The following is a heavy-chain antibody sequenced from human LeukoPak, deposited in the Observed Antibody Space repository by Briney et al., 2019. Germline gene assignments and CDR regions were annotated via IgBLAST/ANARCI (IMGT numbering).Heavy chain of an antibody. V-gene: IGHV1-69*13. CDR1: GGTFSSYA. CDR2: IIPIFGTA. CDR3: ARETVTTGYYFDY. D-gene: IGHD4-11*01. J-gene: IGHJ4*02. Sequence: SVKVSRKASGGTFSSYAISWVRQAPGQGLEWMGGIIPIFGTANYAQKFQGRVTITADESTSTAYMELSSLRSEDTAVYYCARETVTTGYYFDYWGQGTLVTVSS.